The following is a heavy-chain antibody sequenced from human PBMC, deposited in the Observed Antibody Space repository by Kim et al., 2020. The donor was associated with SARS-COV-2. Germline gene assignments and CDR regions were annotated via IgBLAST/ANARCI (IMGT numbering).Heavy chain of an antibody. CDR1: GGSISSGGYY. CDR2: IYYSGST. V-gene: IGHV4-31*03. CDR3: ARGYFDWSSLPFDI. D-gene: IGHD3-9*01. Sequence: SETLSLTCTVSGGSISSGGYYWSWIRQNPGKGLEWIGYIYYSGSTSYSPSLKSRVSISLDTSKNQFSLELSSVTAADTAVYHCARGYFDWSSLPFDIWGQGTMVTVSS. J-gene: IGHJ3*02.